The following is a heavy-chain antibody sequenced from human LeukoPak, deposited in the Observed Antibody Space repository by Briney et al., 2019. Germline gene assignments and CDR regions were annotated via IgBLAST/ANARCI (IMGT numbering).Heavy chain of an antibody. Sequence: GSLRLSCAASGFPFSDYYMSWIRQAPGKGLEWVSYISSSGSTIYYADSVKGRFTISRDNAKNSLYLQMNSLRAEDTAVYYCARVIRSHLGDAFDIWGQGTMDTVSS. CDR2: ISSSGSTI. D-gene: IGHD2-15*01. V-gene: IGHV3-11*01. CDR1: GFPFSDYY. J-gene: IGHJ3*02. CDR3: ARVIRSHLGDAFDI.